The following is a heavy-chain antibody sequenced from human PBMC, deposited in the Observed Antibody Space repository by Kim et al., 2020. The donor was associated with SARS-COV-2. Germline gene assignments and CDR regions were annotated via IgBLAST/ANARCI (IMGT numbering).Heavy chain of an antibody. Sequence: GGSLRLSCAASGFTVSSNYMSWVRQAPGKGLEWVSVIYSGGSTYYADSVKGRFTISRDNSKNTLYLQMNSLRAEDTAVYYCAVDARQQLVGFNGHMDVWGQGTTVTVSS. J-gene: IGHJ6*02. CDR1: GFTVSSNY. CDR3: AVDARQQLVGFNGHMDV. CDR2: IYSGGST. V-gene: IGHV3-53*01. D-gene: IGHD6-13*01.